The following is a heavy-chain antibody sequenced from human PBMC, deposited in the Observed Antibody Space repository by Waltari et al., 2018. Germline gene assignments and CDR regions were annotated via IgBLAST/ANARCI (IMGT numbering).Heavy chain of an antibody. V-gene: IGHV4-61*02. J-gene: IGHJ5*02. CDR2: IFTRGGT. D-gene: IGHD3-3*01. CDR3: ARGQRFDFYDFWSGHNWFDP. Sequence: QVQLQESGPGLVKPSQTLSLTCTVSGGSISSGSYYWSWIRQPAGKGLEWIGRIFTRGGTNYNPSLKSRVTRSVDTSKNQFSLKLSSVTAADTAVYYCARGQRFDFYDFWSGHNWFDPWGQGTLVTVSS. CDR1: GGSISSGSYY.